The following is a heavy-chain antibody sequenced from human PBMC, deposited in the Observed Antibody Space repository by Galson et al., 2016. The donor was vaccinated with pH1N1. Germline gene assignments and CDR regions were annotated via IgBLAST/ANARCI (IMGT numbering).Heavy chain of an antibody. Sequence: QSGAEVKKPGESLKISCRGSGYSFTSYWIAWVRQKPGKGLEWMGIVYPGDSDTRYSPSFRGLFTFSADKSIGTAYLPWSSLEASDTAIYYCARLRGGITVVREVYFDLWGQGTLVTVSP. J-gene: IGHJ4*02. CDR1: GYSFTSYW. CDR3: ARLRGGITVVREVYFDL. V-gene: IGHV5-51*03. D-gene: IGHD3-10*01. CDR2: VYPGDSDT.